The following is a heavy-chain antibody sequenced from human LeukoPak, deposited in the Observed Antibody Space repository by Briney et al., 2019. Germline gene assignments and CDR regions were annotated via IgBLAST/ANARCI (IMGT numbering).Heavy chain of an antibody. D-gene: IGHD6-13*01. Sequence: PGRSLRLSCAASGFTFSSYAMHWVRQAPGKGLEWVAVISYDGSNKYYADSVKGRFTISRDNSKNTLYLQMNSLRAEDTAVYYCARRGAAAGPIDYWGQGTLVTVSS. CDR1: GFTFSSYA. V-gene: IGHV3-30*04. J-gene: IGHJ4*02. CDR3: ARRGAAAGPIDY. CDR2: ISYDGSNK.